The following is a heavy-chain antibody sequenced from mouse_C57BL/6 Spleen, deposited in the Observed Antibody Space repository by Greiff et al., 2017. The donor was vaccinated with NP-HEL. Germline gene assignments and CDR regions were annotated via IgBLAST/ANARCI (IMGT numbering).Heavy chain of an antibody. CDR3: ARGGYYDRRGALDY. CDR1: GYTFTSYW. CDR2: IHPNSGST. D-gene: IGHD2-4*01. J-gene: IGHJ4*01. V-gene: IGHV1-64*01. Sequence: QVQLQQPGAELVKPGASVKLSCKASGYTFTSYWMHWVKQRPGQGLEWIGMIHPNSGSTNYNEKFKSKATLTVDKSSSTAYMQLSSLTSEDSAVYYCARGGYYDRRGALDYWGQGTSVTVSS.